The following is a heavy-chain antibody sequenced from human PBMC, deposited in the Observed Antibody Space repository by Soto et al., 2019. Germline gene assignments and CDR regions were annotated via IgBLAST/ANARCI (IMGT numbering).Heavy chain of an antibody. Sequence: EVQVLESGGGLVQPGGSLRLSCAASGFSFSTLGMNWVRQAPGRGLEWVSGIRGDGDTTYNADSVKGRFTVSRDNSKNMVYLQMKSLRVEDTAIYYCAKGKGVGATPDGANWWGQGTLVTVSS. D-gene: IGHD1-26*01. CDR2: IRGDGDTT. CDR3: AKGKGVGATPDGANW. J-gene: IGHJ4*02. CDR1: GFSFSTLG. V-gene: IGHV3-23*01.